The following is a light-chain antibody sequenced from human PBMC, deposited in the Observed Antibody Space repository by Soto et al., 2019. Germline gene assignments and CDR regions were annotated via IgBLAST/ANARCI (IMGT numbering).Light chain of an antibody. V-gene: IGKV3-20*01. J-gene: IGKJ2*01. CDR1: QSVSSSY. CDR3: QQYGSSPYT. Sequence: EIVLTQSPGTLSLSPGERATLSCRASQSVSSSYLAWHQQKPGQAPRLLIYDASSMATGIPDRFSGSGSGTDFTLTISRLEPEDFAVYYCQQYGSSPYTFGQGTKLEIK. CDR2: DAS.